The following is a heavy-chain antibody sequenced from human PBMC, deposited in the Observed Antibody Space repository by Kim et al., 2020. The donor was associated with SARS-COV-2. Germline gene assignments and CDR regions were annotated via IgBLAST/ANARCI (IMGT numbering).Heavy chain of an antibody. CDR3: ARDTAAAMDV. V-gene: IGHV3-72*01. J-gene: IGHJ6*02. D-gene: IGHD6-25*01. Sequence: YAPSMKGIFIVSRENAKNSRYLQMNSLKTEDTAVYYCARDTAAAMDVWGQGTTVTVSS.